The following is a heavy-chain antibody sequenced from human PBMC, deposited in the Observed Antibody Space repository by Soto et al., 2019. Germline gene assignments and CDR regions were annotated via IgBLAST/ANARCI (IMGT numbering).Heavy chain of an antibody. V-gene: IGHV4-39*01. Sequence: SETLSLTCTVSGGSVTNSSYYWGWIRQSPGKGLEWIGSVYYRGRSYSKSSVKSRVTISVDTSKNRFCLSLNSVTASDSAVYFRVSRRTTVPAQAYFGYWGPGALVTVSS. J-gene: IGHJ4*02. CDR2: VYYRGRS. CDR3: VSRRTTVPAQAYFGY. D-gene: IGHD4-17*01. CDR1: GGSVTNSSYY.